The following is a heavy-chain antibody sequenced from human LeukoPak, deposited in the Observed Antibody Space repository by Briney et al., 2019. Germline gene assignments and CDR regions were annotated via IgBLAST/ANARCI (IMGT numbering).Heavy chain of an antibody. CDR2: MNPNSGNT. CDR3: ARGPLGSRWWYAFDI. J-gene: IGHJ3*02. Sequence: ASVKVSCKASVYTVTSYDINWVRQATGQGLEWMGWMNPNSGNTGYAQKFQGRVTITRNTSISTAYMELSSLRSEDTAVYYCARGPLGSRWWYAFDIWGQGTMVTVSS. D-gene: IGHD2-15*01. V-gene: IGHV1-8*03. CDR1: VYTVTSYD.